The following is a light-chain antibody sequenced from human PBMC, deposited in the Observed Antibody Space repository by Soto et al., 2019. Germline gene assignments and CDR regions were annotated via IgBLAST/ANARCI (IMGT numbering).Light chain of an antibody. CDR1: NSNIGSYT. Sequence: QSVLTQPPSASATPGQRVTISCFGSNSNIGSYTVNWYRQHPGTAPKLLIYSSNQRPSGVPDRFSASKSGTSASLAISGLQSADEADYYCAAWDDSLNVVAFGGGTKLTVL. V-gene: IGLV1-44*01. CDR2: SSN. CDR3: AAWDDSLNVVA. J-gene: IGLJ2*01.